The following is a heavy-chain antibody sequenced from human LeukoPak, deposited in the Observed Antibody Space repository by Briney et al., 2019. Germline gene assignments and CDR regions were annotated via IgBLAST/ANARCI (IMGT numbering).Heavy chain of an antibody. CDR1: GFIFSSYN. J-gene: IGHJ4*02. Sequence: PGGSLRLSCTASGFIFSSYNINWLRQAPGKGLEWVSYISRGSTTIYYADSLKGRFTISRDNAKNSLYLEMNSLRAEDTAVYYCAISSSYNYFDYWGQGTLVTVSS. CDR3: AISSSYNYFDY. D-gene: IGHD2-15*01. CDR2: ISRGSTTI. V-gene: IGHV3-48*01.